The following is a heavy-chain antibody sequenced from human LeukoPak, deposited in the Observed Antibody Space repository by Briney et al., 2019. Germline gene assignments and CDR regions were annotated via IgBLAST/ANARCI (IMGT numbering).Heavy chain of an antibody. Sequence: SETLSLTCTVSGGSISSSNYYWGWIRQPPGKGLEWIGSIYYSGSTYYNPSLKSRVTISVDTSKNQFSLKLSSVTAADTAVYYCARRDYYFDYWGQGTLVTVSS. V-gene: IGHV4-39*07. D-gene: IGHD3/OR15-3a*01. CDR2: IYYSGST. CDR1: GGSISSSNYY. CDR3: ARRDYYFDY. J-gene: IGHJ4*02.